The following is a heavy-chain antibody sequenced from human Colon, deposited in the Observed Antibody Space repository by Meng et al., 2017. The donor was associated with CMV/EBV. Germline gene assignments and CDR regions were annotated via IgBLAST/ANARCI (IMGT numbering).Heavy chain of an antibody. J-gene: IGHJ6*02. D-gene: IGHD1-1*01. Sequence: QVQLVQSGAEVKMPGSSVSVSCKASGATFSRSAINWVRQAPGQGLEWMGGIIPMIGIPHYAQRFQGRVTISADTSTNTASIELSSLRPEDTAVYYCARVIKMERRGSYYYYFGMDVWGQGTLVTVSS. CDR2: IIPMIGIP. V-gene: IGHV1-69*10. CDR3: ARVIKMERRGSYYYYFGMDV. CDR1: GATFSRSA.